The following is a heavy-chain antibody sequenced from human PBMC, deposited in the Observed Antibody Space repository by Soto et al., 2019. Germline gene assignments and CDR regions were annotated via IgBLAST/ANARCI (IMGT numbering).Heavy chain of an antibody. J-gene: IGHJ6*02. CDR1: GGSISSGGYY. Sequence: QVQLQESGPGLVKPSQTLSLTCTVSGGSISSGGYYWSWIRQHPGKGLEWIGYIYYSGSTYYNPSLKSRVTISMDTSYNRLSLKLRSVTAADTAVYYCARDLYLRTGPWGMDVWGQGTTVTVSS. CDR3: ARDLYLRTGPWGMDV. CDR2: IYYSGST. D-gene: IGHD3-9*01. V-gene: IGHV4-31*03.